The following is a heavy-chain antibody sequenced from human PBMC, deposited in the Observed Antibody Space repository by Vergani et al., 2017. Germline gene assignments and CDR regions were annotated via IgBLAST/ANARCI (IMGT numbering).Heavy chain of an antibody. V-gene: IGHV1-69*01. J-gene: IGHJ5*02. CDR2: IIPIFGTA. CDR3: ARDSSSSPIWFDP. D-gene: IGHD6-6*01. Sequence: QVQLVQSGAEVKKPGASVKVSCKASGYTFTSYYMHWVRQAPGQGLEWMGGIIPIFGTANYAQKFQGRVTITADESTSTAYMELSSLRSEDTAVYYCARDSSSSPIWFDPWGQGTLVTVSS. CDR1: GYTFTSYY.